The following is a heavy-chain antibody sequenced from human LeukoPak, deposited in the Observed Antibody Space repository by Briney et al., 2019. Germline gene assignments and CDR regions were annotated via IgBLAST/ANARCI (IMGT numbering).Heavy chain of an antibody. V-gene: IGHV4-39*01. CDR1: GGSISSSSYY. CDR2: IYYSGST. J-gene: IGHJ4*02. CDR3: AVGYSYGTPYDY. D-gene: IGHD5-18*01. Sequence: SETLSLTCTVTGGSISSSSYYWGWIRQPPGKGLEWIGSIYYSGSTYYNPSLKSRVTISVDTSKNQFSLKLSSVTAADTAVYYCAVGYSYGTPYDYWGQGTLVTVSS.